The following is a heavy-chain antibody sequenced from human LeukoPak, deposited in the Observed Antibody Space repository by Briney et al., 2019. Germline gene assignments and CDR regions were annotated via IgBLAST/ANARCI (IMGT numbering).Heavy chain of an antibody. D-gene: IGHD4-11*01. Sequence: SETLSLTCTVSGDSISSSTYYWGWIRQPPGKGLECIGTIYYTGSTYYNPSLKSRVTISIDTSKNQFSLKLSSVTAADTAVYYCARFGVTAGLDYWGQGTLVTVSS. CDR3: ARFGVTAGLDY. CDR2: IYYTGST. V-gene: IGHV4-39*07. J-gene: IGHJ4*02. CDR1: GDSISSSTYY.